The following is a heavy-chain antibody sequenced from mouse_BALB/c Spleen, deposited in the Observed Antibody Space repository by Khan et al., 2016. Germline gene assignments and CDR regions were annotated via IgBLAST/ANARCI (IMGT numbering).Heavy chain of an antibody. Sequence: QFQLVQSGPELKKPGETVKISCKASGYTFTNYGMNWVKQTPGKGLKWMVWINTHTGEPTYADDFKGRFAFSLEISANTAYLQINDLKNEDSATYCCARGGWGYAMDYWGQGTSVTVSS. D-gene: IGHD3-2*02. V-gene: IGHV9-3-1*01. CDR2: INTHTGEP. J-gene: IGHJ4*01. CDR1: GYTFTNYG. CDR3: ARGGWGYAMDY.